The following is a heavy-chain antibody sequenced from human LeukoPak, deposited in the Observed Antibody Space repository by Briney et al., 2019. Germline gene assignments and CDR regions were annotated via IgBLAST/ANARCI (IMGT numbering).Heavy chain of an antibody. Sequence: ASVKVSCKASGYTFTSYGISWVRQAPGHGLEWMGWISAYNGNTNYAQKLQGRVTMTTDTSTSTAYMELRSLRSDDTAVYYCARGLGDPLITDHYYYYGMDVWGQGTTVTVSS. CDR1: GYTFTSYG. D-gene: IGHD3-16*01. CDR2: ISAYNGNT. J-gene: IGHJ6*02. CDR3: ARGLGDPLITDHYYYYGMDV. V-gene: IGHV1-18*01.